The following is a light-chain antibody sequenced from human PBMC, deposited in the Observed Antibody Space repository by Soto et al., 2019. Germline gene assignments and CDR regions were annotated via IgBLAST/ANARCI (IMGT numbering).Light chain of an antibody. CDR1: QGISNY. J-gene: IGKJ2*01. CDR3: QKYNSALYT. CDR2: AAS. Sequence: DIQMTQSPSSLSASVGDRVTITCRASQGISNYLAWYQQKPGKPPNVLIYAASTLQSGVPSRFSGRGSGTDFTLTISSLQPEDVATYYCQKYNSALYTFGPGTKLEIK. V-gene: IGKV1-27*01.